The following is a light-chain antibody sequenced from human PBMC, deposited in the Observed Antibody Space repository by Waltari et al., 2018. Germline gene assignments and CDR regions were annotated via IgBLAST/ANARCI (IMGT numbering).Light chain of an antibody. CDR2: LGF. J-gene: IGKJ4*01. V-gene: IGKV2-28*01. CDR3: MQTLQTPLT. Sequence: DIVMIQTLLPLLVTPGEPVSISCRSSQSLLHRNRNIYLDWYLQKPGQSQRLLIYLGFKRYSGVPDRFSGSGSGTDFTLKIRRGEADDVGVYDGMQTLQTPLTFGGGTKVEIK. CDR1: QSLLHRNRNIY.